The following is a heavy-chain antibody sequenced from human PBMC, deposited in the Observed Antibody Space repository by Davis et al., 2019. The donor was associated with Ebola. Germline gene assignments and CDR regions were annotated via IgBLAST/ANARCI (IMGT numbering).Heavy chain of an antibody. V-gene: IGHV7-4-1*02. CDR1: NYTFTTYA. Sequence: ASVKVSCKASNYTFTTYAMNWVRQAPGQGLEWMGWINTNSGSPTYAQDFTGRFVFSVDTSVSTAYLQISSLKAEDTAVYYCATGLSGWTDFWGQGTLVTVSS. CDR2: INTNSGSP. J-gene: IGHJ4*02. CDR3: ATGLSGWTDF. D-gene: IGHD6-19*01.